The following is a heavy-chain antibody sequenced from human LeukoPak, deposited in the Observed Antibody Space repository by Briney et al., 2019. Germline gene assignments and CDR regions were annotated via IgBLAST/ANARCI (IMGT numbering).Heavy chain of an antibody. CDR3: ARGHDSIKTFGEVIRSRTRWFDP. CDR2: IHYSGST. V-gene: IGHV4-59*12. J-gene: IGHJ5*02. CDR1: GASMSSYY. Sequence: SQTLSLTCTVSGASMSSYYWSWIRQPPEKGLEWIGYIHYSGSTSYNPSLKSRVTISVDTSKNQFSLRLSSVTAADTAVYYCARGHDSIKTFGEVIRSRTRWFDPWGQGNLVTVSS. D-gene: IGHD3-3*01.